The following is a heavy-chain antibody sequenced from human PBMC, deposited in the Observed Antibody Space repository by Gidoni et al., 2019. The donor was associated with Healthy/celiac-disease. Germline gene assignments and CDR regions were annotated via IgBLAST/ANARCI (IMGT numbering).Heavy chain of an antibody. Sequence: QLQLVESGGGVVQPGRSLRLSCAASGFTFSSYGMHWVRQAPGKGLEWVAVIWYDGSNKYYADSVKGRFTISRDNSKNTLYLQMNSLRAEDTAVYYCARAVEPGDYGQSHLDYWGQGTLVTVSS. V-gene: IGHV3-33*01. CDR1: GFTFSSYG. CDR2: IWYDGSNK. CDR3: ARAVEPGDYGQSHLDY. D-gene: IGHD4-17*01. J-gene: IGHJ4*02.